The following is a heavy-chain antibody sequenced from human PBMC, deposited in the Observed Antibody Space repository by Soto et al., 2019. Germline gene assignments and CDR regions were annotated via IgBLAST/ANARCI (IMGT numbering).Heavy chain of an antibody. J-gene: IGHJ4*02. Sequence: SETLSLTCTVFGGSISGYYWSWIRQPPGKGLEWIGYIFHSGSTKYNPSPRSRFTISRDNSKNTLYLQMNSLRAEDTAVYYCAKDRYLDHDSRGYLFDNWGQGTLVTVSS. D-gene: IGHD3-22*01. CDR2: IFHSGST. V-gene: IGHV4-59*12. CDR3: AKDRYLDHDSRGYLFDN. CDR1: GGSISGYY.